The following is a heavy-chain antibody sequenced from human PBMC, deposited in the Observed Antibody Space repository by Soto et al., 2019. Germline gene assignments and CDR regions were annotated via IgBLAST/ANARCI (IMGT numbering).Heavy chain of an antibody. V-gene: IGHV3-23*01. CDR3: AKLRTYGDYELDYFDY. J-gene: IGHJ4*02. CDR1: GFTFSSYS. CDR2: ISGSGGST. D-gene: IGHD4-17*01. Sequence: GGSRSLSGFATGFTFSSYSMSWVRQAPCKGLEWVSAISGSGGSTYYADSVKGRFTISRDNSKNTLYLQMNSLRAEDTAVYYCAKLRTYGDYELDYFDYWGQGTLVTVSS.